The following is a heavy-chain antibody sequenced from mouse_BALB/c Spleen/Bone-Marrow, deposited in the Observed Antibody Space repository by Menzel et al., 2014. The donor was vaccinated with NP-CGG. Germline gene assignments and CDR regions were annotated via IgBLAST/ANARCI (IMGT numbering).Heavy chain of an antibody. CDR2: ISGYYGDA. J-gene: IGHJ4*01. CDR1: GYTFTDHA. Sequence: QVQLQQPGAKLVRSGVSVKISCKGPGYTFTDHAIHWVKRSHAKSLEWIGVISGYYGDAIYNQKFKGKATMTVDKSSSTAYMELARLASEDSAIYYCARSGKVRNAMDYWGQGTSVTASS. CDR3: ARSGKVRNAMDY. D-gene: IGHD2-14*01. V-gene: IGHV1S137*01.